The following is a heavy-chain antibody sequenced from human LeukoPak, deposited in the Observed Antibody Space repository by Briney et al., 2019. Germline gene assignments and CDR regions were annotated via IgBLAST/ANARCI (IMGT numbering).Heavy chain of an antibody. V-gene: IGHV1-69*05. CDR2: IIPIFGTA. D-gene: IGHD6-19*01. CDR1: GGTFSSYA. Sequence: ASVKVSCKASGGTFSSYAISWVRQAPGQGLEWMGGIIPIFGTANYAQKFQGRVTMTRDTSTSTVYMELSSLRSEDTAVYYCARALAVAGIDYWGQGTLVTVSS. CDR3: ARALAVAGIDY. J-gene: IGHJ4*02.